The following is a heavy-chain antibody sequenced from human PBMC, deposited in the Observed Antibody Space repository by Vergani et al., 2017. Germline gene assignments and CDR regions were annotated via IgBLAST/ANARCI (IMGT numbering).Heavy chain of an antibody. CDR2: TDYRSKWYN. Sequence: QVQLQQSGPGLVKPSQTLSLTCAISGDSVSSNSAAWNWIRQSPSRDLEWRRRTDYRSKWYNDYAVSVKSRITINPDTSKNQFSLQLNSVTPEDTAVYXWARDPDQPSSGLDYYYGMDVWGQGTTVTVSS. CDR1: GDSVSSNSAA. V-gene: IGHV6-1*01. D-gene: IGHD6-25*01. CDR3: ARDPDQPSSGLDYYYGMDV. J-gene: IGHJ6*02.